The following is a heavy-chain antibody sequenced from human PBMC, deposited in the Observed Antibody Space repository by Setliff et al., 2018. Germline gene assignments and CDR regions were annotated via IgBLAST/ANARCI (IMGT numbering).Heavy chain of an antibody. V-gene: IGHV1-18*01. CDR3: AKASLAYSFGYYFDS. D-gene: IGHD5-18*01. CDR2: ISPYTGNT. CDR1: GYTFTDFG. J-gene: IGHJ4*01. Sequence: ASVKVSCKASGYTFTDFGVTWVRQAPGQGLEWVGWISPYTGNTYYAPRFQGRITMTTDTSTTTAYMELSSLRPDDTALYYCAKASLAYSFGYYFDSWGQGALVTVSS.